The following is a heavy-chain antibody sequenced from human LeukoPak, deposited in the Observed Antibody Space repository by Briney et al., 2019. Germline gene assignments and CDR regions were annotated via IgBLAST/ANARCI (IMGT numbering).Heavy chain of an antibody. V-gene: IGHV3-11*04. CDR1: GFTFSDHY. Sequence: PGGSLRLSCAASGFTFSDHYMSWVRQAPGKGLEWISYIFSSDETIFYADSVRGRFTISRDNAKNSAYLQMNSLRVEDTAVYFCARSCRGLAGILDYWGQGIPVTVSS. J-gene: IGHJ4*02. CDR3: ARSCRGLAGILDY. D-gene: IGHD7-27*01. CDR2: IFSSDETI.